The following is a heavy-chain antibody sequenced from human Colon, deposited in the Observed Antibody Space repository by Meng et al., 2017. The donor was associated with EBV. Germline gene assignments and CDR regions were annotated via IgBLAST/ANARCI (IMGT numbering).Heavy chain of an antibody. CDR2: IHSSGST. J-gene: IGHJ5*02. Sequence: PGPGPDLVTPSQTLSLSFTVSGGSSSSVGYYWSWIRQHPGKGLELIGYIHSSGSTYYNPSLRSRLTISVDTSKNQFSLKLSSVTAADTAVYYCARASYGSGSPLGESWFDPWGQGTLVTVSS. CDR1: GGSSSSVGYY. V-gene: IGHV4-31*03. CDR3: ARASYGSGSPLGESWFDP. D-gene: IGHD3-10*01.